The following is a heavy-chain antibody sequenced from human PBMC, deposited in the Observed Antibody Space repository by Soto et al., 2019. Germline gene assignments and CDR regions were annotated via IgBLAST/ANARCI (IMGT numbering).Heavy chain of an antibody. V-gene: IGHV4-30-4*01. CDR1: GGSISSGDYY. CDR3: AREGDCSGGSCYGAIDY. Sequence: SETLSLTCTVSGGSISSGDYYWSWIRQPPGKGLEWIGYIYYSGSTYYNPSLKSRVTISVDTSKNQFSLKLSSVTAADTAVYYCAREGDCSGGSCYGAIDYWGQGTLVTVSS. D-gene: IGHD2-15*01. J-gene: IGHJ4*02. CDR2: IYYSGST.